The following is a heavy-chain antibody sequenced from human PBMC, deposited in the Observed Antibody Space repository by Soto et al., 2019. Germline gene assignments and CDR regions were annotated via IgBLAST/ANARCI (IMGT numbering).Heavy chain of an antibody. D-gene: IGHD6-13*01. CDR1: GFTFGDYA. V-gene: IGHV3-49*03. CDR2: IRSKAYGGTT. Sequence: PGGSLRLSCTASGFTFGDYAMSWFRQAPGKGLEWVGFIRSKAYGGTTEYAASVKDRFTISRDDSKSIAYLQMNSLKTEDTAVYYCTRDPTEDSSSWYLSHYYYGMDVWGQGTTVTVSS. J-gene: IGHJ6*02. CDR3: TRDPTEDSSSWYLSHYYYGMDV.